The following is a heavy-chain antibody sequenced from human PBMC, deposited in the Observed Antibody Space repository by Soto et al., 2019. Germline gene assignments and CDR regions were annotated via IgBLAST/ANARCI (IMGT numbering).Heavy chain of an antibody. CDR2: ISYDGSNK. D-gene: IGHD3-10*01. CDR3: ARRYGGAFDI. J-gene: IGHJ3*02. CDR1: GFTFSSYA. Sequence: SGFTFSSYAMHWVRQAPGKGLEWVAVISYDGSNKYYADSVKGRFTISRDNSKNTLYLQMNSLRAADTAVYYCARRYGGAFDIWGQGTMVTVSS. V-gene: IGHV3-30-3*01.